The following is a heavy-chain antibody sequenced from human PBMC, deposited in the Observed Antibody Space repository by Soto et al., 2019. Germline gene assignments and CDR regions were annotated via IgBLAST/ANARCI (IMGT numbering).Heavy chain of an antibody. D-gene: IGHD6-19*01. Sequence: SVKVSCKASGGTFSSYAISWVRQAPGQGLEWMGGIIPIFGTANYAQKFQGRVTITADESTSTAYMELSSLRSEDTAVYYCATGYSSGWPIFDYWGQGTLVTVSA. CDR1: GGTFSSYA. CDR2: IIPIFGTA. V-gene: IGHV1-69*13. J-gene: IGHJ4*02. CDR3: ATGYSSGWPIFDY.